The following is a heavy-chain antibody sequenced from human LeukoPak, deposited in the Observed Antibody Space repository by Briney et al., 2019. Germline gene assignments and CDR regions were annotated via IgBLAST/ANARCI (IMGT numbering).Heavy chain of an antibody. CDR3: ARTTEGGYTYYYYMDV. CDR1: GGSFSGYY. D-gene: IGHD5-18*01. J-gene: IGHJ6*03. V-gene: IGHV4-34*01. CDR2: INPSGST. Sequence: SETLSLTCAVYGGSFSGYYWSWIRQPPGKGLEWIGEINPSGSTNYNPSLKSRVTISVDTSKDQFSLKLSSVTAADTAVYYCARTTEGGYTYYYYMDVWGKGTTVTISS.